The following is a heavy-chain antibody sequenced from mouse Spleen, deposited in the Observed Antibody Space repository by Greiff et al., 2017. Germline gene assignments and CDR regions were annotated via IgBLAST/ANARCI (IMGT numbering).Heavy chain of an antibody. CDR3: ARDLYGNYVAYFDY. Sequence: QVQLQQSGAELARPGASVKLSCKASGYTFTSYGISWVKQRTGQGLEWIGEIYPRSGNTYYNEKFKGKATLTADKSSSTAYMELRSLTSEDSAVYFCARDLYGNYVAYFDYWGQGTTLTVSS. V-gene: IGHV1-81*01. CDR1: GYTFTSYG. D-gene: IGHD2-1*01. J-gene: IGHJ2*01. CDR2: IYPRSGNT.